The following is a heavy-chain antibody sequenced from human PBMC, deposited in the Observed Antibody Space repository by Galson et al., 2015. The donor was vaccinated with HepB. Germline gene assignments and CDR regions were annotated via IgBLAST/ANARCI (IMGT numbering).Heavy chain of an antibody. CDR3: ARDTLRYFDWLFYWYFDL. J-gene: IGHJ2*01. CDR2: SSSYI. V-gene: IGHV3-21*01. D-gene: IGHD3-9*01. Sequence: SSSYIYYADSVKGRFTISRDNAKNSLYLQMNSLRAEDTAVYYCARDTLRYFDWLFYWYFDLWGRGTLVTVSS.